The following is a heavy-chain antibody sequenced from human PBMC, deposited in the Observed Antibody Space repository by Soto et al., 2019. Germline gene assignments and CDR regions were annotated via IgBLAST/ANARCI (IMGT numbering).Heavy chain of an antibody. CDR2: IYHSGNT. CDR3: ARERPDGARLDP. D-gene: IGHD6-6*01. V-gene: IGHV4-30-4*01. Sequence: QVQLQESGPGLVKPSQTLSLTCTVSGGSISSGDYYWSWIRQPPGKGLEWIGYIYHSGNTYYNPSLXSXXTISVDTSKNQFSLKLSSVTAAATAVYYCARERPDGARLDPWGQGTLVTVSS. CDR1: GGSISSGDYY. J-gene: IGHJ5*02.